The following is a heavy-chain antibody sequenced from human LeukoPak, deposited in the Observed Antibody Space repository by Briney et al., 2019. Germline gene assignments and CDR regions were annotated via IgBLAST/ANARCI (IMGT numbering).Heavy chain of an antibody. D-gene: IGHD4-17*01. CDR1: GDSVSSNSAA. CDR2: SYYRYKWYN. CDR3: ARRLREGPFDY. Sequence: WQTLSLTCAISGDSVSSNSAAWHWIRQSPSRGLEWLGRSYYRYKWYNDYAVSVKSRITINPDTSRNQFSLQLNSVTPEDTAVYYCARRLREGPFDYWGQGTLVTVPS. J-gene: IGHJ4*02. V-gene: IGHV6-1*01.